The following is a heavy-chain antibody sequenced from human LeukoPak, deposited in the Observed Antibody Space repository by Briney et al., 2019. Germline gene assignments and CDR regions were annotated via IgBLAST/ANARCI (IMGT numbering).Heavy chain of an antibody. V-gene: IGHV4-59*01. J-gene: IGHJ4*02. CDR3: ARGTDISIIGTTFFY. CDR2: IYYKGTT. Sequence: PSETLSLTCTVSGDSFSRDYWSWIRQPPGKGLEWIGYIYYKGTTKYNPSLKSRVNISIDTSRSQFSLNLSSVTTADTAVYYCARGTDISIIGTTFFYWGQGTLVTVSS. D-gene: IGHD1-20*01. CDR1: GDSFSRDY.